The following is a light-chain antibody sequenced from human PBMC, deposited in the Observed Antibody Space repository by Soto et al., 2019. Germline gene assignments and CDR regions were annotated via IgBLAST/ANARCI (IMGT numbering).Light chain of an antibody. Sequence: DIQMTQSPSSLSASVGDRVTIICRASQSVSTRLAWYQQKPGKAPKVLIYAASTLQSGVPSRFSGSGSGTLFTLTISSLHPEDVATYYCQKYNGAPWTFGRGTKVDIK. CDR2: AAS. V-gene: IGKV1-27*01. CDR3: QKYNGAPWT. CDR1: QSVSTR. J-gene: IGKJ1*01.